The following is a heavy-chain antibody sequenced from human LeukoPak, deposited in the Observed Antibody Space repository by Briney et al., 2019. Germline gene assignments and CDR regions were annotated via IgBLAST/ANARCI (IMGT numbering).Heavy chain of an antibody. V-gene: IGHV3-48*03. CDR2: ISSSGSTI. CDR3: ARGGNYYDSSGYYQPPYYYYYMDV. Sequence: GGSLRLSCAASGFTFSSYEMNWVRQAPWKGLEWVSYISSSGSTIYYADSVKGRFTISRDNAKNSLYLQMNSLRAEDTAVYYCARGGNYYDSSGYYQPPYYYYYMDVWGKGTTVTVSS. D-gene: IGHD3-22*01. J-gene: IGHJ6*03. CDR1: GFTFSSYE.